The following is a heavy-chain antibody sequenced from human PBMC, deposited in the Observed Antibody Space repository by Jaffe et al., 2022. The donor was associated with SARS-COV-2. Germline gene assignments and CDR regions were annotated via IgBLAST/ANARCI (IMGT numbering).Heavy chain of an antibody. V-gene: IGHV4-39*01. Sequence: QLQLQESGPGLVKPSETLSLTCTVSGGSISSSSYYWGWIRQPPGKGLEWIGSIYYSGSTYYNPSLKSRVTISVDTSKNQFSLKLSSVTAADTAVYYCARHHRTVATVGWFDPWGQGTLVTVSS. CDR2: IYYSGST. CDR3: ARHHRTVATVGWFDP. CDR1: GGSISSSSYY. D-gene: IGHD5-12*01. J-gene: IGHJ5*02.